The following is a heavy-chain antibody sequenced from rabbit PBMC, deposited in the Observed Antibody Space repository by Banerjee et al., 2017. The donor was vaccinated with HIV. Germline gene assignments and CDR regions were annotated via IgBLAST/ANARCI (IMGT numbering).Heavy chain of an antibody. D-gene: IGHD2-1*01. Sequence: QSLEESGGDLVKPGASLTLTCTASGFSFSSSYYMCWVRQAPGKGLEWIACIYAGSSGSTYYASWAKGRFTISKTSSTTVTLQMTSLTAADTATYFCARGYDDYGDLPFNLWGPGTLVTVS. CDR1: GFSFSSSYY. CDR3: ARGYDDYGDLPFNL. CDR2: IYAGSSGST. V-gene: IGHV1S40*01. J-gene: IGHJ4*01.